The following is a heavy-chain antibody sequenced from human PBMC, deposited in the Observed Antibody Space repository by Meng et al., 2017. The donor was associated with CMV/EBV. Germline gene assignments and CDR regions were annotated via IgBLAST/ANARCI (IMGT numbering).Heavy chain of an antibody. Sequence: EVQLVEAGGGLVKPGWSLILSCAASGFTFSSYSMNWVRQAPGKGLEWVSSISSSSSYIYYADSVKGRFTISRDNAKNSLYLQMNSLRAEDTAVYYCARDSSSWYCDYWGQGTLVTVSS. CDR2: ISSSSSYI. V-gene: IGHV3-21*01. J-gene: IGHJ4*02. D-gene: IGHD6-13*01. CDR3: ARDSSSWYCDY. CDR1: GFTFSSYS.